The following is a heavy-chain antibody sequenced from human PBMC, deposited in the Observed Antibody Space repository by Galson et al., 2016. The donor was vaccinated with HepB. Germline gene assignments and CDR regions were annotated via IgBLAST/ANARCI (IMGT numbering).Heavy chain of an antibody. Sequence: SLRLSCAASGFTLSKTYMTWVRQAPGKGLELVSVIQSGGGTQYADSVKDRFTISRDTSKNMVFLQMNNLRAEDTAVYYCARGNYNYAGWFDPWGPGVLVAVSS. D-gene: IGHD4-23*01. V-gene: IGHV3-66*01. J-gene: IGHJ5*02. CDR2: IQSGGGT. CDR3: ARGNYNYAGWFDP. CDR1: GFTLSKTY.